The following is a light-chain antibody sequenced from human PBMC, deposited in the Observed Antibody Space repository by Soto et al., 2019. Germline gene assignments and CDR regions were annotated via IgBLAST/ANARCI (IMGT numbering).Light chain of an antibody. CDR2: EVS. J-gene: IGLJ1*01. Sequence: QSALTQPASVSGSPGQSITISCTGTSSDVGGYNYVSWYQQHPGKAPKLMIYEVSNRPSGVSNRFSGSKSGNTASLTISGLQAEDEADYYCSSYTSSSTPLCVFGTGTKVT. V-gene: IGLV2-14*01. CDR1: SSDVGGYNY. CDR3: SSYTSSSTPLCV.